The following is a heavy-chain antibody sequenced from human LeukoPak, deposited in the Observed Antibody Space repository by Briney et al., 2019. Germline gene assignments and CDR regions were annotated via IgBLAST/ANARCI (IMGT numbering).Heavy chain of an antibody. V-gene: IGHV3-23*01. CDR3: AKAALYCSGGGCYRDPFDY. CDR1: GFTFSSYA. Sequence: TGGSLRLSCAASGFTFSSYAMSWVRQAPGKGLEWVSAISGSGGSTYYADSVKGRFTISRDNSKNTLYLQMNSLRAEDTAVYYCAKAALYCSGGGCYRDPFDYWGQGTLVTVSS. J-gene: IGHJ4*02. D-gene: IGHD2-15*01. CDR2: ISGSGGST.